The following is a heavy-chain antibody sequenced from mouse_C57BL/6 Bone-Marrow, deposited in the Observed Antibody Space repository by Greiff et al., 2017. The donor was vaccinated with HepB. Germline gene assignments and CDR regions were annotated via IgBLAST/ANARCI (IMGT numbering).Heavy chain of an antibody. CDR1: GYTFTSYG. Sequence: VQVVESGAELARPGASVKLSCKASGYTFTSYGISWVKQRTGQGLEWIGEIYPRSGNTYYNEKFKGKATLTADKSSSTAYMELRSLTSEDSAVYFCARGGTVVVDYWGQGTTLTVSS. CDR3: ARGGTVVVDY. CDR2: IYPRSGNT. D-gene: IGHD1-1*01. J-gene: IGHJ2*01. V-gene: IGHV1-81*01.